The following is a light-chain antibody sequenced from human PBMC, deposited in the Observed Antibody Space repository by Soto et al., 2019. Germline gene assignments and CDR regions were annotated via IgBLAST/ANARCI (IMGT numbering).Light chain of an antibody. CDR2: GAS. Sequence: EIVLTQSTGTLSLSPGERATLSCRASQSVSSNYLAWYQQKPGQAPRLLIFGASSRATGIPDRFSGSGSGTDFTLTISRLEPEDFTVYYCQQYGGSPLTFGGGSNVAIK. CDR1: QSVSSNY. V-gene: IGKV3-20*01. J-gene: IGKJ4*01. CDR3: QQYGGSPLT.